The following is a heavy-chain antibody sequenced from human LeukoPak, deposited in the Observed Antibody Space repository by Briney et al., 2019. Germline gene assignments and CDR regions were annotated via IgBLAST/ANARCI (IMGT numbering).Heavy chain of an antibody. D-gene: IGHD6-19*01. CDR1: GFTFSSYG. V-gene: IGHV3-30*02. CDR2: IPYDGTNK. CDR3: AKEGDTTGWSRFDY. Sequence: GGSLRLSCAASGFTFSSYGMHWVRQAPGKGLEWVAIIPYDGTNKYYADSVKGRFTISRDNSKNTLYLQMNSLRAEDTAVYYCAKEGDTTGWSRFDYWGQGTLVTVSS. J-gene: IGHJ4*02.